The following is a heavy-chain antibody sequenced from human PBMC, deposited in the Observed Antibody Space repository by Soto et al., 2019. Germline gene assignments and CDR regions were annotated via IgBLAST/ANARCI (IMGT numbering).Heavy chain of an antibody. CDR2: IYYSGST. J-gene: IGHJ6*02. V-gene: IGHV4-59*01. Sequence: QVQLQESGPGLVKPSETLSLTCTVSGGSISSYYWSWIRQPPGKGLEWIGYIYYSGSTNYNPSLKSRVTISVDTSKNQFSLKLSSVTAADTAVYYCARTPYDFWSGSSPSKYYYGMDVWGQGTTVTVSS. CDR1: GGSISSYY. D-gene: IGHD3-3*01. CDR3: ARTPYDFWSGSSPSKYYYGMDV.